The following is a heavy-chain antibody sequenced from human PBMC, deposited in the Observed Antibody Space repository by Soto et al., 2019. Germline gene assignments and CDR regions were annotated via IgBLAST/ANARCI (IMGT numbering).Heavy chain of an antibody. J-gene: IGHJ4*02. D-gene: IGHD3-22*01. CDR2: IYWDDDK. CDR3: AHTYYYDSSGYYYFDS. Sequence: QITLKESGPTLVKPTQTLTLTCTFSGFSLSTSGVGVGWIRQPPGKALEWLALIYWDDDKRYSPSLKSRLTITXXTXKXXVVLTMTNMDPVDTATYYCAHTYYYDSSGYYYFDSWGQGTLVTVSS. V-gene: IGHV2-5*02. CDR1: GFSLSTSGVG.